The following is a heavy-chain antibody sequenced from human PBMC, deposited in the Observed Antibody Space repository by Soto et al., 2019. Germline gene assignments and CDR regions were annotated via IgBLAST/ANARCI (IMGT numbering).Heavy chain of an antibody. CDR1: GFTFSSYA. V-gene: IGHV3-23*01. Sequence: PGGSLRLSCAASGFTFSSYAMSWVRQAPGKGLEWVSAISGSGGSTYYADSVKGRFTISRDNSKNTLYLQMNSLRAEDTAVYYCAKGRVPHYYDSSGYWDYWGQGTLVTVSS. D-gene: IGHD3-22*01. J-gene: IGHJ4*02. CDR2: ISGSGGST. CDR3: AKGRVPHYYDSSGYWDY.